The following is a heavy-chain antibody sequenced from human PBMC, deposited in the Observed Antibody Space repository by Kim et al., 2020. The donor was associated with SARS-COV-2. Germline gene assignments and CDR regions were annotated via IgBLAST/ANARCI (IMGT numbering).Heavy chain of an antibody. CDR2: IDGSDGTT. V-gene: IGHV3-23*01. D-gene: IGHD2-2*03. J-gene: IGHJ4*02. Sequence: GGSLRLSCTTSGFTFTGYAMSWVRQAPGKGLECVSSIDGSDGTTYYVDSVKGRFTISRDNSKNTLYLQMNSLRADDTAVYYCMKGGWGWIWDHWGQGTRVTVSS. CDR1: GFTFTGYA. CDR3: MKGGWGWIWDH.